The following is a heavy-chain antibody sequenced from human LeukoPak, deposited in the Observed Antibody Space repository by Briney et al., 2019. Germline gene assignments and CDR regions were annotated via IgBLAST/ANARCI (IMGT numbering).Heavy chain of an antibody. J-gene: IGHJ5*02. Sequence: PSETLSLTCTVSGGSISSYYWSWIRQPPGKGLEWIGYIYTSGSTNYNPSLKSRVTISVDTSKNQFSLKLSSVTAADTAVYYCARLFLGRKVAAAGTGWFDPWGQGTLVTVSS. CDR2: IYTSGST. V-gene: IGHV4-4*09. D-gene: IGHD6-13*01. CDR3: ARLFLGRKVAAAGTGWFDP. CDR1: GGSISSYY.